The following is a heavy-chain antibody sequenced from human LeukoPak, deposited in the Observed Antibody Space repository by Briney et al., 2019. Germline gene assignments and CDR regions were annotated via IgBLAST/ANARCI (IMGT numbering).Heavy chain of an antibody. Sequence: VESLKISCKGSGYTFTSYWIGWVRQMPGKAPEWMGIIYPGESDTRYSPSFQGQVTISADKSIRTAYLQWSSLKASDTAIYYCARETAGTFHFDFWGQGTLVTVSS. J-gene: IGHJ4*02. V-gene: IGHV5-51*01. D-gene: IGHD6-13*01. CDR1: GYTFTSYW. CDR2: IYPGESDT. CDR3: ARETAGTFHFDF.